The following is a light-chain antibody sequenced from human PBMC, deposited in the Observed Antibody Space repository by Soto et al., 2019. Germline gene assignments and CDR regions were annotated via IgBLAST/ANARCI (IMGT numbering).Light chain of an antibody. CDR3: QQYDNLPLT. CDR1: QDITNY. CDR2: DAS. J-gene: IGKJ4*01. Sequence: DIQMTQSPSSLSASVGDRVTITCQASQDITNYLTWYQQKSGKAPKLLIYDASDLETGVPSRFSGSRSGTDFTFTINSLQPEDIATYYCQQYDNLPLTFGGGTKVEIK. V-gene: IGKV1-33*01.